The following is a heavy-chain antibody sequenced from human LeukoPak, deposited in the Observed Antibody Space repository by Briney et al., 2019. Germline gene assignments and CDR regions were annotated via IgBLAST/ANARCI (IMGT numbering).Heavy chain of an antibody. Sequence: AEKSLRLSCAASGFTFSGYGMHWARQAPGKWLEWVAFILNDGSHKYYADSVNGRFTISRDNSKNTLYLQMNSLSAEDTAVYYCARGRTFGSSTFFYGMDVWGQGATVTVSS. CDR2: ILNDGSHK. CDR3: ARGRTFGSSTFFYGMDV. D-gene: IGHD2/OR15-2a*01. J-gene: IGHJ6*02. CDR1: GFTFSGYG. V-gene: IGHV3-33*01.